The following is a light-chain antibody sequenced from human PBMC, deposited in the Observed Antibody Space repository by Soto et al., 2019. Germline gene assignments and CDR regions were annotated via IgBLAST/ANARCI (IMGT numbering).Light chain of an antibody. J-gene: IGLJ3*02. CDR3: SSYTSSNTWV. Sequence: QSALTQPASVSGSPGQSIAISRTGTNGDIGGYNYVSWYQQHPGKAPKLLIYDVSNRPSGVSNRFSGSKSGNMASLTISGLQAEDEADYYCSSYTSSNTWVFGGGTKVTVL. CDR2: DVS. V-gene: IGLV2-14*01. CDR1: NGDIGGYNY.